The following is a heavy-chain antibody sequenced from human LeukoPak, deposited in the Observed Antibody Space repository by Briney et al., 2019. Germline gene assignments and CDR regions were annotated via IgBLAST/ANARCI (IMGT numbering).Heavy chain of an antibody. CDR3: ASYCSSTSCSGAPWY. V-gene: IGHV4-31*03. J-gene: IGHJ4*02. Sequence: SETLSLTCTVSGGSVSSGGYYWSWIRQHPGKGLEWIGYIYYSGSTYYNPSLKSRVTISVDTSKNQFSLKLSSVTAADTAVYYCASYCSSTSCSGAPWYWGQGTLVTVSS. CDR1: GGSVSSGGYY. CDR2: IYYSGST. D-gene: IGHD2-2*01.